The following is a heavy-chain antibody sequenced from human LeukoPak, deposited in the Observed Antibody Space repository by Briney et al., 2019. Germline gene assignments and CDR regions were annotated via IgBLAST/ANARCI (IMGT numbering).Heavy chain of an antibody. Sequence: SETLSLTCAVYGGSLSGYYWSWIRQPPGKGLEWIGEINHSGSTNYNPSLKSRVTISVDTSKNQFSLKLSSVTAADTAVYYCARGYYYDSSGYYSHYYFDYWGRGTLVTVSS. D-gene: IGHD3-22*01. CDR3: ARGYYYDSSGYYSHYYFDY. CDR2: INHSGST. V-gene: IGHV4-34*01. CDR1: GGSLSGYY. J-gene: IGHJ4*02.